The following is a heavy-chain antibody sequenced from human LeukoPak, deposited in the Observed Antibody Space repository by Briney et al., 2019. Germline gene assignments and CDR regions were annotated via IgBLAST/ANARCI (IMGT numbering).Heavy chain of an antibody. CDR1: GFTFSSYW. J-gene: IGHJ6*03. V-gene: IGHV3-74*01. Sequence: GGSLRLSCAASGFTFSSYWMHWVRQAPGKGLVWVSRINSDGSTTSYADSVKGRFTISRDNAKNTLYLQMNSLRTEDTAVYYCARDSLRTALYYMDVWGKGTTVTVSS. CDR2: INSDGSTT. CDR3: ARDSLRTALYYMDV.